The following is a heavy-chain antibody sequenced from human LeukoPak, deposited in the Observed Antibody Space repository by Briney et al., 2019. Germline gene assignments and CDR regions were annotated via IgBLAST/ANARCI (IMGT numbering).Heavy chain of an antibody. CDR3: AHSGPTAYFDY. Sequence: PSETLSLTCTVSGGSISSSSYYWGWIRQPPGKGLEWIGSIYYSGSTYYNPSLKSRVTISVDTSKNQFSLKLSSVTAADTAVYYCAHSGPTAYFDYWGQGTLVTVSS. J-gene: IGHJ4*02. CDR1: GGSISSSSYY. V-gene: IGHV4-39*07. D-gene: IGHD2-15*01. CDR2: IYYSGST.